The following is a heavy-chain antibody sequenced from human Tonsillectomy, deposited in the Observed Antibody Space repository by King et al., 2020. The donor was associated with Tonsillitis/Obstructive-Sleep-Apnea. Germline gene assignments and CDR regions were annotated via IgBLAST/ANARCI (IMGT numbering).Heavy chain of an antibody. Sequence: QVQLQESGPGLVKPSETLSLTCTVSGGSISNTNYYWGWIRQPPGKGLEWIGSIYHSGSTYYSPSLKSRVTISVDTSKNQFFLKLSSVTAADTAVYYCGRDYSNYRLYYYYYMDVWGKGTTVIVSS. CDR1: GGSISNTNYY. CDR3: GRDYSNYRLYYYYYMDV. D-gene: IGHD4-11*01. CDR2: IYHSGST. J-gene: IGHJ6*03. V-gene: IGHV4-39*02.